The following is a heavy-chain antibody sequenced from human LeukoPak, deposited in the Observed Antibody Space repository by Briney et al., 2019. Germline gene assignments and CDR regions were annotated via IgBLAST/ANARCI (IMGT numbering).Heavy chain of an antibody. Sequence: GGSLRLSCAASGFTFSNYWMHWVRQAPGKGLVWVSRINSDGSSATYADSVTGRFTISRDNAKNTLYLQMSSLRADDTGVYYCARAVLRDGYNYYYFQHWGQGTLVTVSS. J-gene: IGHJ1*01. D-gene: IGHD5-24*01. V-gene: IGHV3-74*01. CDR3: ARAVLRDGYNYYYFQH. CDR1: GFTFSNYW. CDR2: INSDGSSA.